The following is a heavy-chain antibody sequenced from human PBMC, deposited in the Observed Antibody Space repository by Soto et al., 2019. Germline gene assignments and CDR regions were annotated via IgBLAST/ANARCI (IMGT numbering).Heavy chain of an antibody. Sequence: PGGSLRLSGAASGFTFSDYYISWIRQAPWKGLEWVSYISSSGSTIYYADSVKGRFTISRDNAKNSLYLQMNSLRAEDTAVYYCARAHSRWDYDRSGYYFGYWGQGTLVTVSS. CDR3: ARAHSRWDYDRSGYYFGY. J-gene: IGHJ4*02. V-gene: IGHV3-11*01. D-gene: IGHD3-22*01. CDR1: GFTFSDYY. CDR2: ISSSGSTI.